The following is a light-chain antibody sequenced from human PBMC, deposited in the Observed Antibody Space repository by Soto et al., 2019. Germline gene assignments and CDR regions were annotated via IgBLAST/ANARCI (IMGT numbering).Light chain of an antibody. CDR3: SSYTTSNTRQIV. Sequence: SALTHPAYVSGSPGQSITISCTGTSSDVGGYNYVSWYQHHPGKAPKLIIYGVSNRPSGVSIRFSGSKSDNTASLTISGLQPEDEADYHCSSYTTSNTRQIVFGTGTKV. V-gene: IGLV2-14*03. CDR2: GVS. CDR1: SSDVGGYNY. J-gene: IGLJ1*01.